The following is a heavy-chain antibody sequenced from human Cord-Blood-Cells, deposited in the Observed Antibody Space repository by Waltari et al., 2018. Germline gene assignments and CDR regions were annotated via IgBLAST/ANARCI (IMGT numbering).Heavy chain of an antibody. Sequence: EVQLVESGGGLVQPGGSLSLSCAASGFTVSSHYMSWVRQGPGKGLEWVSVIDSGGSTYYADSVKGRFTISRHNSKNTLYLQMNSLRAEDTAVYYCAGIAAAGNDAFDIWGQGAMVTVSS. CDR2: IDSGGST. D-gene: IGHD6-13*01. J-gene: IGHJ3*02. V-gene: IGHV3-53*04. CDR3: AGIAAAGNDAFDI. CDR1: GFTVSSHY.